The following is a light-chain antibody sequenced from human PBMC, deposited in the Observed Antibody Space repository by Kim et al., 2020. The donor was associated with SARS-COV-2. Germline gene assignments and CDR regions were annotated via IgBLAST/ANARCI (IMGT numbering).Light chain of an antibody. CDR3: GSYAGSNNYV. CDR1: SSDVGGYNY. V-gene: IGLV2-8*01. J-gene: IGLJ1*01. CDR2: EVN. Sequence: QSALTQPPSASGSPGQSATTSCTGTSSDVGGYNYVSWYQQHPGKAPKLMIYEVNKRPSGVPDRFSGSKSGNTVSLTVSGLQAESVAEYYCGSYAGSNNYVFGTGTKVTVL.